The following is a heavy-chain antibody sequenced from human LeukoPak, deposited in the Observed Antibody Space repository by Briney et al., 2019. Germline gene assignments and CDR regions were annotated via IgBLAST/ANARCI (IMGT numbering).Heavy chain of an antibody. Sequence: SQTLPLTCTVSGGSISSGDYYWSWIRQPPGKGLEWIGYIYYSGSTYYNPSLKSRVTISVDTSKNQFSLKLSSVTAADTAVYYCARAQHESYLDAFDIWGQGTMVTVSS. CDR2: IYYSGST. CDR1: GGSISSGDYY. CDR3: ARAQHESYLDAFDI. V-gene: IGHV4-30-4*08. D-gene: IGHD3-10*01. J-gene: IGHJ3*02.